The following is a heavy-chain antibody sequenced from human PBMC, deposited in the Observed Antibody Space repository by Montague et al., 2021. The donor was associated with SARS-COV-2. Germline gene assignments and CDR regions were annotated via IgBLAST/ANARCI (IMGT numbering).Heavy chain of an antibody. V-gene: IGHV4-34*01. CDR2: INYGGST. CDR1: GGSFSDYH. J-gene: IGHJ4*02. D-gene: IGHD1-1*01. Sequence: SETLSLTCAVYGGSFSDYHWTWIRQSPGGGLEWIGQINYGGSTKYNPSLRSRVTISIDTSKNQFSLKLTSATAADTAVYYCARGAPGYWGQGTLVTVSS. CDR3: ARGAPGY.